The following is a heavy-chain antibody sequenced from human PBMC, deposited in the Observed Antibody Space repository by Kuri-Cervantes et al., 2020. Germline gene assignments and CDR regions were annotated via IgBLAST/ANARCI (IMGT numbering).Heavy chain of an antibody. CDR3: ARLGSSSWYGADYYYYYGMDV. V-gene: IGHV5-51*01. D-gene: IGHD6-13*01. CDR2: IYPGDSDT. J-gene: IGHJ6*02. CDR1: GYSFTSYW. Sequence: GESLKISCKGSGYSFTSYWIGWVRQMPGKGPEWTGIIYPGDSDTRYSPSFQGQVTISADKSISTAYLQWSSLKASDTAMYYCARLGSSSWYGADYYYYYGMDVWGQGITVTVSS.